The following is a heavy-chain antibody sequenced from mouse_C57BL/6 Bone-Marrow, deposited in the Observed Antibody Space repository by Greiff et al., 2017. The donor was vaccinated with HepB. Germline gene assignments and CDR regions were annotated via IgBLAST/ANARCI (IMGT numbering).Heavy chain of an antibody. Sequence: VQLQQPGAELVKPGASVKLSCKASGYTFTSYWMQWVKQRPGQGLEWIGEIDPSDSYTNYNQKLKGKATLTVDTSSSTAYMQLSSLTSEDSAVYYCARSHPDYWGQGTTLTVSS. J-gene: IGHJ2*01. CDR1: GYTFTSYW. CDR2: IDPSDSYT. V-gene: IGHV1-50*01. CDR3: ARSHPDY.